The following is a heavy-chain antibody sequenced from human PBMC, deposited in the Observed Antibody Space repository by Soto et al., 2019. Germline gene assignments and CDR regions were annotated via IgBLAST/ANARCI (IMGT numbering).Heavy chain of an antibody. D-gene: IGHD3-9*01. V-gene: IGHV4-4*07. Sequence: SETLSLTCTVSGGSISSYYWSWIQQPAGKGLEWIGRIYTSGSTNYNPSLKSRVTMSVDTSKNQFSLKLSSVTAADTAVYYCARVGTGRYFDWLFLLWGQGTLVTVSS. J-gene: IGHJ4*02. CDR2: IYTSGST. CDR3: ARVGTGRYFDWLFLL. CDR1: GGSISSYY.